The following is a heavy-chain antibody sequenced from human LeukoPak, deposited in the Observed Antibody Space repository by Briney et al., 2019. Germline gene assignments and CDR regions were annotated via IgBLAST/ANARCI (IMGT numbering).Heavy chain of an antibody. J-gene: IGHJ4*02. CDR1: GFTFSNYA. D-gene: IGHD4-17*01. CDR3: ATGSQGGDYGDYCFDY. V-gene: IGHV3-23*01. Sequence: GGSLRLSCAASGFTFSNYAMTWVRQAPGKGLEWVSVISGSADSSYYADSVKGRFTISRDNSKNTLYLQMNSLRAEDTAVYYCATGSQGGDYGDYCFDYWGQGTLVTVSS. CDR2: ISGSADSS.